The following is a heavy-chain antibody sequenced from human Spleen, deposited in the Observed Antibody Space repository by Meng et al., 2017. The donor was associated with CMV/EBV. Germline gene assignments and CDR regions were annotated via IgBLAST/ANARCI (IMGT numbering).Heavy chain of an antibody. CDR2: ITWAGVDT. J-gene: IGHJ4*02. Sequence: CVASGFTFDDYTLHWVRRAPGKGLEWVSLITWAGVDTYYADSVKGRFTVSRDNSKNSLYLQMNNLTTEDTAFYYCAKGDSSDYPIDYWGQGTLVTVSS. D-gene: IGHD4-11*01. CDR1: GFTFDDYT. CDR3: AKGDSSDYPIDY. V-gene: IGHV3-43*01.